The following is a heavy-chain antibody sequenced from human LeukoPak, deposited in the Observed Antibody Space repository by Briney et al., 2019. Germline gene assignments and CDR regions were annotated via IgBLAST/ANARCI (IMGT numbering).Heavy chain of an antibody. CDR2: IIPIFGTA. J-gene: IGHJ4*02. Sequence: SVKVSCKASGGTFSSYAISWVRQAPGQGLEWMGGIIPIFGTANYAQKFQGRVTITADESTSTAYMELSSLRSGDTAVYYCAREWGYCSSTSCPPGYWGQGTLVTVSS. CDR1: GGTFSSYA. CDR3: AREWGYCSSTSCPPGY. D-gene: IGHD2-2*01. V-gene: IGHV1-69*13.